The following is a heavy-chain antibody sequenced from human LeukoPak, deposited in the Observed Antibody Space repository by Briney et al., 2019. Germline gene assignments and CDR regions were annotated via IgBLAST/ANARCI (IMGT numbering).Heavy chain of an antibody. Sequence: GGSLRLSCAASGFTFSSYWMSWVRQAPGKELEWVANIKQDGSEKYYVDSVKGRFTISRDNAKNSLYLQMNSLRAEDTAVYYCARHFWSGYYLFDYWGQGTLVTVSS. CDR1: GFTFSSYW. V-gene: IGHV3-7*01. J-gene: IGHJ4*02. CDR3: ARHFWSGYYLFDY. CDR2: IKQDGSEK. D-gene: IGHD3-3*02.